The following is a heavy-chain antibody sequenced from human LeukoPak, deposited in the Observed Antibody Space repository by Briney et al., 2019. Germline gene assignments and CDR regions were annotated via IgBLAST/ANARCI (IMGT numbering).Heavy chain of an antibody. V-gene: IGHV3-7*01. D-gene: IGHD2/OR15-2a*01. J-gene: IGHJ4*02. CDR1: GFTFNYSW. CDR3: ARVGIDYLASYQFDQ. CDR2: IKQHGSEK. Sequence: PGGSLRLSCAASGFTFNYSWMSWVRQAPGKGLQWVANIKQHGSEKSYLDSVKGRFTISRDNTKNSLFLQMNSLRAEDTAVYYCARVGIDYLASYQFDQWGRGTLVTVSS.